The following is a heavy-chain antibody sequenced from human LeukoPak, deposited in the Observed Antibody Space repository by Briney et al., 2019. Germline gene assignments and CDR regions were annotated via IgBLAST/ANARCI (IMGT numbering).Heavy chain of an antibody. CDR2: INSRGST. V-gene: IGHV4-61*02. Sequence: SETLSLTCTASGGSISSSDYFWSWIRQPAGKGLEWIGRINSRGSTNYNPSLKSRVTLSVDTSKNQFSLKLTSVTVADTAVYYCARYRLGWFDPWGQRTLVTVSS. CDR3: ARYRLGWFDP. CDR1: GGSISSSDYF. D-gene: IGHD6-25*01. J-gene: IGHJ5*02.